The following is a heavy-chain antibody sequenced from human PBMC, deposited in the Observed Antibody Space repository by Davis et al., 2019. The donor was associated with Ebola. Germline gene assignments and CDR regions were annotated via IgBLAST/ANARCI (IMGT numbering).Heavy chain of an antibody. CDR3: ARTPQKRLYSEDY. D-gene: IGHD4-11*01. J-gene: IGHJ4*02. CDR1: GFTFSSYG. Sequence: GESLKISCAASGFTFSSYGMHWVRQAPGKGLEWVAVIWYDGSNKYYADSVKGRFTISRDNSKNTLYLQMNSLRAEDTAVYYCARTPQKRLYSEDYWGQGTLVTVSS. CDR2: IWYDGSNK. V-gene: IGHV3-33*08.